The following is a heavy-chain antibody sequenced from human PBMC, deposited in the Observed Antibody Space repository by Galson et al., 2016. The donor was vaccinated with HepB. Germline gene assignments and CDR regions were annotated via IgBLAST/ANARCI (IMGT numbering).Heavy chain of an antibody. Sequence: SLRLSCAASGFTFSGFSMYWVRQGPGKGLEWVSSIRSSSIYINYADSVKGRFTISRDNARNSLYLQMNNLRAEDTAVYYGARDVDTAMDLRGQGTLVTVSS. CDR3: ARDVDTAMDL. J-gene: IGHJ4*02. V-gene: IGHV3-21*01. CDR1: GFTFSGFS. CDR2: IRSSSIYI. D-gene: IGHD5-18*01.